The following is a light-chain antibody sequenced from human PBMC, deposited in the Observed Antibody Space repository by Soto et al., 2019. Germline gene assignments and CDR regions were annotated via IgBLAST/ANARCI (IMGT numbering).Light chain of an antibody. Sequence: EIVMTQSPDTLSVSPGERATLSCRASQSVSSNLAWYQQKPGQTPKLLIYVASTRATGIPARFSGSGSGTEFTLTISSLQSEDFAVYYCQQYNVWLLPFGGGTKVEFK. CDR3: QQYNVWLLP. CDR1: QSVSSN. CDR2: VAS. J-gene: IGKJ4*01. V-gene: IGKV3-15*01.